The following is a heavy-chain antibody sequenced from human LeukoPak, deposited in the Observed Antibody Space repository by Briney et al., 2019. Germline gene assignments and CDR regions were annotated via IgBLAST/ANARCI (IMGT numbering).Heavy chain of an antibody. J-gene: IGHJ2*01. V-gene: IGHV3-21*01. CDR2: ICRRSSYI. Sequence: GGSLRLSCAASGFSISTYNVNWVRHAPGKGGEGVSSICRRSSYIYYADSVKGRFTISRDNAKNSLFLQLNSLRVEYTAVYKCVRDTTGLVSGYTYGSKFNEDWYFDLWGRGTLVTVSS. CDR1: GFSISTYN. D-gene: IGHD5-18*01. CDR3: VRDTTGLVSGYTYGSKFNEDWYFDL.